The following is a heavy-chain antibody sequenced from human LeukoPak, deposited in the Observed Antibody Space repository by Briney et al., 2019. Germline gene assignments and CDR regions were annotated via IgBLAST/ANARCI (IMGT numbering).Heavy chain of an antibody. Sequence: KPGESLKISCKGSGYSFTSHWIDWVRQMPGKGLEWMGIVNPDDSDTIYSPSFQGQVTISADESITTAYLQWSSLKASDTAMYYCARLRWPRGGRSSFDYWGQGALVTVSS. CDR2: VNPDDSDT. D-gene: IGHD3-10*01. J-gene: IGHJ4*02. CDR1: GYSFTSHW. CDR3: ARLRWPRGGRSSFDY. V-gene: IGHV5-51*01.